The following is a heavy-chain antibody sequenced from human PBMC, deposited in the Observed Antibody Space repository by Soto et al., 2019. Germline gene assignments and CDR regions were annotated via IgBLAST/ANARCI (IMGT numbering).Heavy chain of an antibody. V-gene: IGHV3-23*01. J-gene: IGHJ4*02. CDR3: ARQWLVINSILAPMW. CDR2: ISGEGSTT. CDR1: GFTFSNYA. D-gene: IGHD6-19*01. Sequence: EVQLLESGGGLVQPGGSLRLSCAASGFTFSNYAMSWVRQAPGKGLEWVSAISGEGSTTYYADSVKGRFTISRDNSRNLLLLQLNSLRVEDTAVYYCARQWLVINSILAPMWWGQGTLVTVSS.